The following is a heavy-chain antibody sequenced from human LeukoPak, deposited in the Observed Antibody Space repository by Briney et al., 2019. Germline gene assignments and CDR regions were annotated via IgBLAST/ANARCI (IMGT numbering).Heavy chain of an antibody. CDR1: GFSFSTYA. Sequence: GGSRRLSCAASGFSFSTYAMSWVRQAPGKGLEYVAAIGSNGGNTYYPNSMKGRFTISRDNSKNTLYLQMGSLRVEDMAVYYCARRDTSGYFSDYWGQGTLVTVSS. J-gene: IGHJ4*02. CDR2: IGSNGGNT. D-gene: IGHD6-19*01. V-gene: IGHV3-64*01. CDR3: ARRDTSGYFSDY.